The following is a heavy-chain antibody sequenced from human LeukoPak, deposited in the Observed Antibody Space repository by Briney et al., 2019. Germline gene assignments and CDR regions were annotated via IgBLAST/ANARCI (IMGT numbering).Heavy chain of an antibody. D-gene: IGHD4-23*01. CDR2: INWNSDTK. CDR1: GFAFHNYA. V-gene: IGHV3-9*01. Sequence: GGSLRLSCVGTGFAFHNYAMHWVRRPPGKGLEWVSAINWNSDTKAYADSVRGRFTISRDRARNSLYLQMDSLRPEDTALYYCAKDTGGNGAYFYAMDVWGQGTSVTVSS. CDR3: AKDTGGNGAYFYAMDV. J-gene: IGHJ6*02.